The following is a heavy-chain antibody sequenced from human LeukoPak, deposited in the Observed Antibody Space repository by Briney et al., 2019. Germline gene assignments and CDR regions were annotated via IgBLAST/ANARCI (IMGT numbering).Heavy chain of an antibody. Sequence: ASVKVSCKASGYSFTNYGISWVRQAPGQGLEWMGWISAYNGNTNYAQKLQGRVTMTTDTSTSTAYMELRSLRSDDTAVYYCAREVHYGSGSYYDFDYWGQGTLVTVSS. D-gene: IGHD3-10*01. CDR3: AREVHYGSGSYYDFDY. J-gene: IGHJ4*02. V-gene: IGHV1-18*01. CDR2: ISAYNGNT. CDR1: GYSFTNYG.